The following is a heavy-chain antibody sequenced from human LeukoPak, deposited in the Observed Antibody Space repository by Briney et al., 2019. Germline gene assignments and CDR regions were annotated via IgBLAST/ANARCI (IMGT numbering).Heavy chain of an antibody. D-gene: IGHD6-6*01. CDR2: FDPEDGET. Sequence: ASVKVSCKVSGYTLTELSMHWVRQAPGKGLEWMGGFDPEDGETIYAQKFQGRVTMTEDTSTDTAYMELSSLRSEDTAVYYCATGYLHSIAARPLFFDYWGQGTLVTVSS. CDR1: GYTLTELS. CDR3: ATGYLHSIAARPLFFDY. J-gene: IGHJ4*02. V-gene: IGHV1-24*01.